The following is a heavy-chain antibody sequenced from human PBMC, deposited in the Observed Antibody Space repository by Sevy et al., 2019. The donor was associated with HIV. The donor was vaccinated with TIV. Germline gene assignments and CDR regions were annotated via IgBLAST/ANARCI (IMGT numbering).Heavy chain of an antibody. CDR2: IRRSTEYI. V-gene: IGHV3-21*01. J-gene: IGHJ4*02. D-gene: IGHD3-22*01. CDR3: ARVRDTSDFPAAFDY. Sequence: GGSLRLSCAASGFTFNYYTMNWVRQAPGKGLEWVSSIRRSTEYIYYADSVKGRFTIPRDNAKKSLYLQMNSLRAEDTALYYCARVRDTSDFPAAFDYWGQGTLVTVSS. CDR1: GFTFNYYT.